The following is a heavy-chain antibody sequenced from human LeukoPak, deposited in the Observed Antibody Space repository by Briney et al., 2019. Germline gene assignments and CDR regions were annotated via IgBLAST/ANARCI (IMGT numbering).Heavy chain of an antibody. D-gene: IGHD6-13*01. V-gene: IGHV3-74*01. CDR1: GFTFSTDW. Sequence: GGALRLSCTVSGFTFSTDWMRWVRQAPGKGVGWVSHIKGDGISTNYADSVKGGFTISREKVKKTLFLQMNSLRAEDTAVYYCARDGLAAAADYWGQGTLVTVSS. CDR2: IKGDGIST. J-gene: IGHJ4*02. CDR3: ARDGLAAAADY.